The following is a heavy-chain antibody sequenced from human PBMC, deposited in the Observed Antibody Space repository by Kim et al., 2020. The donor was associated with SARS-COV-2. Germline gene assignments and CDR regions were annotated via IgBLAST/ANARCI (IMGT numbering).Heavy chain of an antibody. Sequence: GGSLRLSCVASGFTFRSYEMDWVRQAPGKGLEWVSYISSGGNTMYYADSVKGRFTISRDNARNALYMQMNSLRAEYTAVYYCARDAGSGLPIDYWGQGTLVTVSS. CDR1: GFTFRSYE. CDR3: ARDAGSGLPIDY. CDR2: ISSGGNTM. J-gene: IGHJ4*02. V-gene: IGHV3-48*03. D-gene: IGHD2-15*01.